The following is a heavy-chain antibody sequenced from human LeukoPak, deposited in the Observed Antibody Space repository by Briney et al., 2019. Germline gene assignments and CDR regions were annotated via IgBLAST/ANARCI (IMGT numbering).Heavy chain of an antibody. Sequence: GGSLRLSCAASGFTFSSYGMHWVRQAPGKGLEWVAVIWYDGSNKYYADSVKGRFTISKDNSKNTLYLQMNSLRAEDTAVYYCARDPIAAAGTGDYWGQGTLVTVSS. CDR2: IWYDGSNK. CDR3: ARDPIAAAGTGDY. CDR1: GFTFSSYG. V-gene: IGHV3-33*01. J-gene: IGHJ4*02. D-gene: IGHD6-13*01.